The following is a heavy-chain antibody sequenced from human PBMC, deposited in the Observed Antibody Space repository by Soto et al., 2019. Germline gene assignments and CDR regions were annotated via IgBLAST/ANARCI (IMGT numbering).Heavy chain of an antibody. J-gene: IGHJ3*02. CDR1: GYTFTSYY. V-gene: IGHV1-46*01. Sequence: ASVKVSCKASGYTFTSYYMHWVRQAPGQGLEWMGIINPSCGSTSYAQKFQGRVTMTRDTSTTTVYMELSSLRSEDTAVYYCAGWLQTTVTTRQPFDIGGRRTMVTVSS. CDR2: INPSCGST. D-gene: IGHD4-17*01. CDR3: AGWLQTTVTTRQPFDI.